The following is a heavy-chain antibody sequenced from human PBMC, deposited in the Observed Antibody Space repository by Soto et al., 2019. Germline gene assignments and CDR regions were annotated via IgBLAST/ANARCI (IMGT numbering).Heavy chain of an antibody. V-gene: IGHV5-51*01. CDR2: IYPGDSDT. D-gene: IGHD6-19*01. J-gene: IGHJ4*02. CDR3: LTQSDSSGSYEY. CDR1: GYSFTSYW. Sequence: GESLKISCQGSGYSFTSYWIGWVRQTPGKGLGWMGMIYPGDSDTRYSPSFQGQVTISADKSISAAFLQWSSLKASDTAMYYCLTQSDSSGSYEYWGQGTLVTVS.